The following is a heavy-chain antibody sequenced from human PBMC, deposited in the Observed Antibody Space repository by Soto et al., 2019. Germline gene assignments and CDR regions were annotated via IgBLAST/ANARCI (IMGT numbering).Heavy chain of an antibody. J-gene: IGHJ6*02. Sequence: GVSLRLSCAASGFTFSSYAMKWVRQAPGKGLEWVSLIGEDGTTTYYADSVKGRFTISRDNSKNTLYLQMNSLRAEDTAVYYCARELRFMSYYGMDVWGQGTTVTVSS. V-gene: IGHV3-33*08. CDR2: IGEDGTTT. D-gene: IGHD5-12*01. CDR3: ARELRFMSYYGMDV. CDR1: GFTFSSYA.